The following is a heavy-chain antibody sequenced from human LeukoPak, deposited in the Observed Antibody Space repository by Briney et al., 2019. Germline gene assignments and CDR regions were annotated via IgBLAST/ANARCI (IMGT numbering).Heavy chain of an antibody. CDR2: INHSGST. CDR3: ARGRRGSLWFGDPVSCYFQH. Sequence: SETLSLTCAVYGGSFSGYYWSWIRQPPGKGLEWIGEINHSGSTNYNPSLKSRVTISVDTSKNQFSLKLSSVTAADTAVYYCARGRRGSLWFGDPVSCYFQHWGQGTLVTVS. D-gene: IGHD3-10*01. J-gene: IGHJ1*01. CDR1: GGSFSGYY. V-gene: IGHV4-34*01.